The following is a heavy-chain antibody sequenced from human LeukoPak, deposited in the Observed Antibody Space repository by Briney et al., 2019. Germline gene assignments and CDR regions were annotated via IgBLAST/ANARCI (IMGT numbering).Heavy chain of an antibody. Sequence: ASVKVSCKASGYIFTNYGISWVRQAPGQGLEWMGWISGYNGYTHYAQNLQGRVTMTTDTSTRTAYMEMRSLRSDDTAMYFCARDWGFYSTFNWFDPWGQGTLVTVSS. CDR2: ISGYNGYT. V-gene: IGHV1-18*01. J-gene: IGHJ5*02. CDR1: GYIFTNYG. CDR3: ARDWGFYSTFNWFDP. D-gene: IGHD2/OR15-2a*01.